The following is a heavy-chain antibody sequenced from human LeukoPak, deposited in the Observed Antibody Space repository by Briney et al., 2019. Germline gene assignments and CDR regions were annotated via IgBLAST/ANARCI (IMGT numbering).Heavy chain of an antibody. CDR2: ISGSGGST. V-gene: IGHV3-23*01. J-gene: IGHJ6*02. CDR3: AKVVVPAASGYSYGPLYYYGMDV. D-gene: IGHD5-18*01. Sequence: GGSLRLSCAASGFTFSSYAMSWVRQAPGKGLEWVSAISGSGGSTYYADSVKGRFTISRDNSKNTLYLQVNSLRAEDTAVYYCAKVVVPAASGYSYGPLYYYGMDVWGQGTTVTVSS. CDR1: GFTFSSYA.